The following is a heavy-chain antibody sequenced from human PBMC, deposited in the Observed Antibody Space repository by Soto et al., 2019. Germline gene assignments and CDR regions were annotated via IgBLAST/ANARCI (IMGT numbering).Heavy chain of an antibody. CDR3: AKDSPPSCGSSTSCYQGWFDP. CDR2: ISGSGGST. V-gene: IGHV3-23*01. CDR1: GFTFSSYA. J-gene: IGHJ5*02. D-gene: IGHD2-2*01. Sequence: GGSLRLSCAASGFTFSSYAMSWVRQAPGKGLEWVSAISGSGGSTYYADSVKGRFTISRDNSKNTLYLQMNSLRAEDTAVYYCAKDSPPSCGSSTSCYQGWFDPWGQGTLVTVSS.